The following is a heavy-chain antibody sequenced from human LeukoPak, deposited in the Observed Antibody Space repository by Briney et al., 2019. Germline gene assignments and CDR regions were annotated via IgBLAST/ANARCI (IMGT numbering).Heavy chain of an antibody. CDR1: GGSISSHY. V-gene: IGHV4-59*11. Sequence: PSETLSLTCTVSGGSISSHYWSWIRQPPGKGLEWIGYISYTGSTNYIPSLKSRVTISADTSKNQFSLRLTSVTAADTAVYYCARVLSSYYYDSSGYDYFDYWGQGTLVTVSS. CDR2: ISYTGST. D-gene: IGHD3-22*01. CDR3: ARVLSSYYYDSSGYDYFDY. J-gene: IGHJ4*02.